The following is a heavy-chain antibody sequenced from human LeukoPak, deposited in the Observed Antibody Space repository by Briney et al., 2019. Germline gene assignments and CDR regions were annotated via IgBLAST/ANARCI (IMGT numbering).Heavy chain of an antibody. J-gene: IGHJ6*02. CDR2: ISYDGSNK. CDR3: ARGFGYYMRNYYYYGMDV. CDR1: GFTFSSYA. Sequence: GGSLRLSCSASGFTFSSYAMHWVRQAPGKGLEWVAVISYDGSNKYYADSVKGRFTISRDNSKNTLYLQMNSLRAEDTAVYYCARGFGYYMRNYYYYGMDVWGQGTTVTVTS. D-gene: IGHD3-3*01. V-gene: IGHV3-30*04.